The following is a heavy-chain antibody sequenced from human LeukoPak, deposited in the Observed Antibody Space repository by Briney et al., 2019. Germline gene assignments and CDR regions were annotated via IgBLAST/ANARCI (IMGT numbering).Heavy chain of an antibody. D-gene: IGHD3-22*01. CDR2: IYYSGST. CDR1: GGSISSGGYY. CDR3: ARNYYDSSGYYPYMDV. V-gene: IGHV4-61*08. Sequence: SETLSLTCTVSGGSISSGGYYWSWIRQHPGKGLEWIGYIYYSGSTNYNPSLKSRVTISVDTSKNQFSLKLSSVTAADTAVYYCARNYYDSSGYYPYMDVWGKGTTVTVSS. J-gene: IGHJ6*03.